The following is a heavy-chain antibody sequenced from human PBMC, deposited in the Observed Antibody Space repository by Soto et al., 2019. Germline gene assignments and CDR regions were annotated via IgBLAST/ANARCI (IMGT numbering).Heavy chain of an antibody. Sequence: QITLKESGPSPVKPTQTLTVTCTFSGFSLSNSGVGVAWIRQPPGKALEWLALIYGDNDKRYNPSLKTRLTITMDTSKNQVVLTMTTMDPVDTATYDCAHCTLHDYGDYDPGTSHGFDSWGQGTLVTVSS. V-gene: IGHV2-5*02. J-gene: IGHJ4*02. D-gene: IGHD4-17*01. CDR2: IYGDNDK. CDR3: AHCTLHDYGDYDPGTSHGFDS. CDR1: GFSLSNSGVG.